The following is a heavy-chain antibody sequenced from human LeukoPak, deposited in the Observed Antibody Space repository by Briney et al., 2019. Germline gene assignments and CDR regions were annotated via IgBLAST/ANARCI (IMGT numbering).Heavy chain of an antibody. CDR2: INHSGST. J-gene: IGHJ4*02. D-gene: IGHD2-2*01. Sequence: SETLSLTCAVYGGSFSGYYWSWIRQPPGKGLEWIGEINHSGSTNYNPSLKSRVTISVDTSKNRFSLKLSSVTAADTAVYYCARVVPAVGGYWGQGTLVTVSS. V-gene: IGHV4-34*01. CDR1: GGSFSGYY. CDR3: ARVVPAVGGY.